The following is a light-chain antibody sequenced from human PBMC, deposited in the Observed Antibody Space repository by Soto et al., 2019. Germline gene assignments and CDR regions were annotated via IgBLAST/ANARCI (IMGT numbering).Light chain of an antibody. CDR1: STDVGSYNL. CDR3: CSYAGSSTPYV. V-gene: IGLV2-23*02. CDR2: EVS. Sequence: QFGLTQPASGAGSPGEAVTISCTGTSTDVGSYNLVSWYQQHPGKAPKLMIYEVSKRPSGVSNRFSGSKSGNTASLTISGLQAEDEADYSCCSYAGSSTPYVFGTGTKVTVL. J-gene: IGLJ1*01.